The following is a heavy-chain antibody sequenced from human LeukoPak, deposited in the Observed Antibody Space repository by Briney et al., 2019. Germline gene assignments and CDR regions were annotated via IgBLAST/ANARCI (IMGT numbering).Heavy chain of an antibody. V-gene: IGHV1-2*02. CDR2: INPNSGGT. Sequence: ASVKVSCKASGYTFTGYYMHWVRQAPGQGLEWMGWINPNSGGTNYAQKFQGRVTMTRDTSISTAYMELSRLRSDDTAVYYCARGFGGSGSYYNGWFAFDIWGQGTMVTVSS. D-gene: IGHD3-10*01. J-gene: IGHJ3*02. CDR3: ARGFGGSGSYYNGWFAFDI. CDR1: GYTFTGYY.